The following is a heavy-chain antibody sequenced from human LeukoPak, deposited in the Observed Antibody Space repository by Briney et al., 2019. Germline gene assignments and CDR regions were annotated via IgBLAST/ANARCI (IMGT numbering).Heavy chain of an antibody. CDR1: GFTFSSYA. Sequence: PGGSLRLSCAASGFTFSSYAMHWVRQAPGKGLVWVAVISYDGSNKYYADSVKGRFTISRDNSKNTLYLQMNSLRAEDTAVYYCARDLGVVVTIAAFDIWGQGTMVTVSS. CDR2: ISYDGSNK. CDR3: ARDLGVVVTIAAFDI. J-gene: IGHJ3*02. V-gene: IGHV3-30-3*01. D-gene: IGHD3-22*01.